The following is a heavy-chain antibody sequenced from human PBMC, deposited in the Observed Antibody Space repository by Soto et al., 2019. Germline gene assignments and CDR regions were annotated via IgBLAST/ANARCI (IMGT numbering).Heavy chain of an antibody. J-gene: IGHJ4*02. CDR2: IYSGDSGTT. CDR3: ARDGSSRPTEY. Sequence: PGGSLRLSCAASGFTVSSYYMSWARQAPGKGLEWVSVIYSGDSGTTYYADSVKGKFNISRDISKKTVYLQMNSLRAEDTAVYYCARDGSSRPTEYWGQGTLVTVSS. D-gene: IGHD3-10*01. CDR1: GFTVSSYY. V-gene: IGHV3-66*01.